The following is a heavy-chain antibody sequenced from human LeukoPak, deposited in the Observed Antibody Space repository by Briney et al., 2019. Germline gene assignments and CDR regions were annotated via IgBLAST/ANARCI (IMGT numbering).Heavy chain of an antibody. V-gene: IGHV1-2*02. CDR1: GYTFTGYY. J-gene: IGHJ4*02. D-gene: IGHD3-22*01. CDR3: APSHYDRTTYYYDY. Sequence: GASVKVSCKASGYTFTGYYMHWVRQAPGQGLEWMGWINPNSGGTNYAQKFQGRVTMTRDTSISTAYMELSRLRSDDSGVYYCAPSHYDRTTYYYDYWGQGTLVTVSS. CDR2: INPNSGGT.